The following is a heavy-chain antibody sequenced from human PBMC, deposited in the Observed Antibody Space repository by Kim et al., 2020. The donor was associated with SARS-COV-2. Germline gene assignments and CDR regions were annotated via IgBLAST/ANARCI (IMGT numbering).Heavy chain of an antibody. J-gene: IGHJ3*01. D-gene: IGHD3-9*01. CDR1: GYIFTDDF. V-gene: IGHV1-2*02. Sequence: ASVKVSCKASGYIFTDDFIHWVRQAPGQGLESMGWINPHSGDTYFDQKFQGRVTLTGDTSISTAYMEIRGLRSDDTALYFCARAHRIDWYMNAFDVWGQG. CDR2: INPHSGDT. CDR3: ARAHRIDWYMNAFDV.